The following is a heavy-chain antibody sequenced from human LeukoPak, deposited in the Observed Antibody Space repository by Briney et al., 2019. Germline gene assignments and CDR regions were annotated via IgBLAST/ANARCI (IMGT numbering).Heavy chain of an antibody. CDR3: ARVGSGWYSGFFDY. Sequence: GGSLRLSCAASGFTFSSFAMSWVRQAPGKGLAWVSGISGSGDSTYYADSVKGRFTISRDNAKNSLYLQMNSLRAEDTAVYYCARVGSGWYSGFFDYWGQGTLVTLSS. V-gene: IGHV3-23*01. CDR2: ISGSGDST. D-gene: IGHD6-19*01. J-gene: IGHJ4*02. CDR1: GFTFSSFA.